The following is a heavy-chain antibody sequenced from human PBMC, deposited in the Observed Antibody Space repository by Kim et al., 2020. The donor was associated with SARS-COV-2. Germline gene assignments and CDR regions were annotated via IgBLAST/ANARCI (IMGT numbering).Heavy chain of an antibody. J-gene: IGHJ4*02. D-gene: IGHD2-2*01. Sequence: SETLSLTCTVSGGSVSSGSYYWSWIRQPPGKGLEWIGYIYYSGSTNYNPSLKSRVTISVDTSKNQFSLKLSSVTAADTAVYYCARGTTYCSSTSCTPGSFDYWGQGTLVTVSS. CDR1: GGSVSSGSYY. CDR3: ARGTTYCSSTSCTPGSFDY. V-gene: IGHV4-61*01. CDR2: IYYSGST.